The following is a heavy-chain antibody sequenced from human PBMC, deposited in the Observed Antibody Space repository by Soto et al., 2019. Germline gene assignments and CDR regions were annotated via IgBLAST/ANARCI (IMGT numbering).Heavy chain of an antibody. Sequence: QVQLQESGPGLVQPSETLSLTCTVSGGSITGYYWSWIRQPPGKGPEWIGNIHYSGSTNYNPSLTSRVTISVDTSKNHSSLRLTSVTAADTAVYYCARHSHSSNPLRFDPWGQRTLVTVSS. CDR2: IHYSGST. D-gene: IGHD4-4*01. V-gene: IGHV4-59*08. CDR1: GGSITGYY. J-gene: IGHJ5*02. CDR3: ARHSHSSNPLRFDP.